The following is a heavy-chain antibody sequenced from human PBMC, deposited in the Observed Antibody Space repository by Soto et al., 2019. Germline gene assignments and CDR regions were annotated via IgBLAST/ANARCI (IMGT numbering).Heavy chain of an antibody. D-gene: IGHD2-2*02. V-gene: IGHV1-69*01. Sequence: QVLLVQSGAEVKKSGSSVKVSCKASGGTFSSYAINWVRQAPGQGLEWMGGIIPMFGKANYAENFQGRVTISADESTITAYMELSSLTSDDAGVDYCARGYRDGYSSDMDDSGQGTTVTVSS. CDR2: IIPMFGKA. CDR3: ARGYRDGYSSDMDD. J-gene: IGHJ6*02. CDR1: GGTFSSYA.